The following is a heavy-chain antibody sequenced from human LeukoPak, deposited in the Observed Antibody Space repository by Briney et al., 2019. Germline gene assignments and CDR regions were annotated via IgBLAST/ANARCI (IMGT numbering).Heavy chain of an antibody. D-gene: IGHD2-15*01. Sequence: SETLSLTCTVSGGSISSSSCYWGWIRQPPGKGLEWIGSIYYSGSTYYNPSLKSRVTISVDTSKNQFSLKLSSVTAADTAVYYCARGRRIGGMNWFDLWGQGTLVTVSS. V-gene: IGHV4-39*07. CDR3: ARGRRIGGMNWFDL. J-gene: IGHJ5*02. CDR1: GGSISSSSCY. CDR2: IYYSGST.